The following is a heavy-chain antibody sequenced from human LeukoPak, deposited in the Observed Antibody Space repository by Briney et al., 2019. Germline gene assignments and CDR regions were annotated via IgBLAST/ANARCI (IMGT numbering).Heavy chain of an antibody. CDR2: ISGNSGST. D-gene: IGHD1-26*01. J-gene: IGHJ4*02. CDR1: GFTFSNYE. V-gene: IGHV3-23*01. CDR3: AKVSAWAMVGATYFDY. Sequence: PGGSLRLSCAASGFTFSNYEMNWARQAPGKGLEWVSSISGNSGSTYYADSVKGRFTISRDNSKNTVYLQMNSLRAEDTAVYYCAKVSAWAMVGATYFDYWGQGTLVTVSS.